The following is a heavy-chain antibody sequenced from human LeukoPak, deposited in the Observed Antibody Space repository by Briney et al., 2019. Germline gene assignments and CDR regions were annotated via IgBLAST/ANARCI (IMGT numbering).Heavy chain of an antibody. D-gene: IGHD3-16*01. CDR1: GGTFSSYA. CDR3: ARFDAYTSHEFDP. J-gene: IGHJ5*02. V-gene: IGHV1-18*01. CDR2: ISAYNGNT. Sequence: ASVKVSCKASGGTFSSYAISWVRQAPGQGLEWMGWISAYNGNTNYAQKLQGRVTMTTDTSTSTAYMELRSLRSDDTAVYYCARFDAYTSHEFDPWGQGTLVTVSS.